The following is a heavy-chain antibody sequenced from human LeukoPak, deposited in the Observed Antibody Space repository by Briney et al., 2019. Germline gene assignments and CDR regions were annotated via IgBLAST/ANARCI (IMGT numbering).Heavy chain of an antibody. V-gene: IGHV3-30-3*01. CDR3: ARQGGTYEFDY. D-gene: IGHD1-26*01. Sequence: GGSLRLSCAASGFTFSSYAMHWVRQAPGKGLEWVAVISYDGSNRYYADSVKGRFTISRDNSKNTLYLQVNSLRAEDTALYYRARQGGTYEFDYWGQGTLSPSPQ. CDR1: GFTFSSYA. J-gene: IGHJ4*02. CDR2: ISYDGSNR.